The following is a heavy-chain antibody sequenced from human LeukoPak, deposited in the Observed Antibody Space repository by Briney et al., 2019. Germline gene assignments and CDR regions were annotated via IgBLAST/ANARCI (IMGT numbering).Heavy chain of an antibody. V-gene: IGHV4-34*01. J-gene: IGHJ4*02. CDR1: GGSFSGYY. CDR2: INHSGST. Sequence: SETLSLTCAVYGGSFSGYYWSWIRQPPGKGLEWSGEINHSGSTNYNPSLKSRVTISVDTSKNQFSLKLSSVTAADTAVYYCARVKDFWSGYYRYYFDYWGQGTLVTVSS. CDR3: ARVKDFWSGYYRYYFDY. D-gene: IGHD3-3*01.